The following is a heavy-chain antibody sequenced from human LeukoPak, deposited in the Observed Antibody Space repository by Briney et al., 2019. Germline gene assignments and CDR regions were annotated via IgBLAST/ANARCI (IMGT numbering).Heavy chain of an antibody. J-gene: IGHJ4*02. CDR3: ARLGFPRGAARRGFLDY. Sequence: PSETLSLTCAVYGGFFSGYYCSWIRQPPGKGLEWIGEINHSGSTNYNPSLKSRVTISVDTSKNQFSLKLSSVTAADTAVYYCARLGFPRGAARRGFLDYWGQGTLVTVSS. CDR1: GGFFSGYY. D-gene: IGHD6-6*01. V-gene: IGHV4-34*01. CDR2: INHSGST.